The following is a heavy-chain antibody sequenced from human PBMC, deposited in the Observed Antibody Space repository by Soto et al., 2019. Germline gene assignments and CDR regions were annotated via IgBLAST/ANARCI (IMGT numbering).Heavy chain of an antibody. CDR3: ARISDDIAPFDY. CDR2: IFSNDEK. J-gene: IGHJ4*02. V-gene: IGHV2-26*01. CDR1: GFSLSNARMG. Sequence: GSGPTLVNPTEALTLTCSVSGFSLSNARMGVSWIRQPPGKALEWLAHIFSNDEKSYSTSLKNRLTISKDTSKSQVVLTMTNMDPVDTATYYCARISDDIAPFDYWGQGILVTVSS. D-gene: IGHD3-9*01.